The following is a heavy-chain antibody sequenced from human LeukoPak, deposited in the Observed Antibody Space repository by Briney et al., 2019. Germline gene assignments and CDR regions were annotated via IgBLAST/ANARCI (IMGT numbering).Heavy chain of an antibody. V-gene: IGHV3-11*01. CDR3: ARDLHIAVAGTYVY. J-gene: IGHJ4*02. D-gene: IGHD6-19*01. CDR1: GFTFSDYY. Sequence: GGSLRLSCAASGFTFSDYYMSWIRQAPGKGLEWVSYIGSSGSTIYYADSVMGRFTISRDNAKNSLYLQMNSLRAEDTAVYYCARDLHIAVAGTYVYWGQGTLVTVSS. CDR2: IGSSGSTI.